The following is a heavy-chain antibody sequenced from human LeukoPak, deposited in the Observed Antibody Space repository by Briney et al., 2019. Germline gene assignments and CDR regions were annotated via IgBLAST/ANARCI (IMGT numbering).Heavy chain of an antibody. J-gene: IGHJ4*02. V-gene: IGHV4-30-2*01. D-gene: IGHD4-11*01. Sequence: SETLSLTCTVSGGSISSGGYSWSWIRQPPGKGLEWIGYIYHSGSTYYNPSLKSRVTISVDRSKNQFSLKLSSVTAADTAVYYCARGTTGGDFDYWGQGTLVTVSS. CDR3: ARGTTGGDFDY. CDR1: GGSISSGGYS. CDR2: IYHSGST.